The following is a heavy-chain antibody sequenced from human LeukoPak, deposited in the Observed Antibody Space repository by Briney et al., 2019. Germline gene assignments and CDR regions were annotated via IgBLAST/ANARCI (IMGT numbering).Heavy chain of an antibody. V-gene: IGHV3-23*01. Sequence: GGSLRLSCVASGFSFSRNAMNWLRQPPGKGVEGVSGVCGSNSDTSYADSVKGRFTISRDNSQNTVSLVMNNLRAEDTAIYYCATHDTMVGISWGQGTLVTVSS. D-gene: IGHD1-26*01. J-gene: IGHJ4*02. CDR2: VCGSNSDT. CDR1: GFSFSRNA. CDR3: ATHDTMVGIS.